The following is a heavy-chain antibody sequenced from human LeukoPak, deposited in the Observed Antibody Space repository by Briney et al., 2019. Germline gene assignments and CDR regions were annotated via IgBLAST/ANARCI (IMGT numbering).Heavy chain of an antibody. CDR2: MNPNSGNT. CDR1: GYTFSSHD. D-gene: IGHD3-10*01. V-gene: IGHV1-8*01. J-gene: IGHJ4*02. CDR3: ARGDYGSGSSIYDY. Sequence: ASVKVSCKASGYTFSSHDISWVRQAPGQGLEWMGWMNPNSGNTGYAQKFQGRVTITRNTSISTAYMELSSLRSEDTAVYYCARGDYGSGSSIYDYWGQGTLVTVSS.